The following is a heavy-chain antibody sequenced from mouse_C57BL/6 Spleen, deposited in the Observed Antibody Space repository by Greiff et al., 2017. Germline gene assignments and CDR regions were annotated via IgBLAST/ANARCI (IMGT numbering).Heavy chain of an antibody. CDR3: ARLGRAY. V-gene: IGHV5-17*01. CDR1: GFTFSDYG. CDR2: ISSGSSTI. Sequence: EVKVVESGGGLVKPGGSLKLSCAASGFTFSDYGMHWVRQAPEKGLEWVAYISSGSSTIYYADTVTGRFTISRDNAKNTLFLQMASLRSEDTAMYYCARLGRAYWGQGTLVTVSA. D-gene: IGHD4-1*01. J-gene: IGHJ3*01.